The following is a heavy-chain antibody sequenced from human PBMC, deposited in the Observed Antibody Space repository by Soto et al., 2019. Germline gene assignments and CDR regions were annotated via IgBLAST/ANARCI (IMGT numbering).Heavy chain of an antibody. Sequence: QERLVESGGGVVQPGRSLRLSCAVSGFTFSDYGMHWVRQAPGKGLEWVALLWHDGINEYYADSVKGRFTISRDISNNTLHLQMSSLRPEDTAVYYCAKSRGDGYQWGLGLDYWGQGTLVTVSS. J-gene: IGHJ4*02. V-gene: IGHV3-33*03. D-gene: IGHD3-10*01. CDR1: GFTFSDYG. CDR3: AKSRGDGYQWGLGLDY. CDR2: LWHDGINE.